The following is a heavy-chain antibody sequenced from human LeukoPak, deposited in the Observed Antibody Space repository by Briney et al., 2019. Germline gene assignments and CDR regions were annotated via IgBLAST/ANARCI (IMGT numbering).Heavy chain of an antibody. Sequence: GGSLRLSCAASGFTVTTSWIHWVRQAPGKGLMWVSRLNGDGTSTSYADSVRGRLTISRDNSKNTLYLQMNSLRAEDTAVYYCARGEVTGPDWYFDLWGRGTLVTVSS. CDR3: ARGEVTGPDWYFDL. D-gene: IGHD1-20*01. CDR1: GFTVTTSW. V-gene: IGHV3-74*01. CDR2: LNGDGTST. J-gene: IGHJ2*01.